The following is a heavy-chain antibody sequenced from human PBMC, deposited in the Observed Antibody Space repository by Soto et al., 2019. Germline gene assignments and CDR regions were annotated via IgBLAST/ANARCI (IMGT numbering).Heavy chain of an antibody. V-gene: IGHV5-51*01. Sequence: GESLKISCKGSGYIFTTYWIGWVRQMPGKGLEWMGMIYPGDSDTRYSPSFQGQVTISVDKSINTAYLQWSSLEASDTAMYYCARTSNWFDPWGQGTLVTVS. J-gene: IGHJ5*02. CDR3: ARTSNWFDP. CDR2: IYPGDSDT. CDR1: GYIFTTYW.